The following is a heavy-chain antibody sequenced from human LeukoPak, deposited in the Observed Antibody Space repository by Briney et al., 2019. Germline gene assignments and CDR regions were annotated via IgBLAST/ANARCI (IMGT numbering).Heavy chain of an antibody. Sequence: ASVKVSCKASGYTFTSYGISWARQAPGQGLEWMGWISAYNGNTNYAQKLQGRVTMTTDTSTSTAYMELRSLRSDDTAVYYCARGAIDIVVVVAATFFDYWGQGTLVTASS. J-gene: IGHJ4*02. CDR3: ARGAIDIVVVVAATFFDY. CDR1: GYTFTSYG. V-gene: IGHV1-18*01. D-gene: IGHD2-15*01. CDR2: ISAYNGNT.